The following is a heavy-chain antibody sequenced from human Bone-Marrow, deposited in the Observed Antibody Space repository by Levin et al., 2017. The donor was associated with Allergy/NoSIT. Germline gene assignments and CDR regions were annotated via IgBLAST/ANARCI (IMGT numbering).Heavy chain of an antibody. V-gene: IGHV3-23*01. CDR2: ISGSGGST. Sequence: GGSLRLSCAASGFTFSSYAMSWVRQAPGKGLEWVAAISGSGGSTYYADSGKGRFTISRDNSKNTLYLQMNSLRAEDTAVYYCAKVLSGYPHYWGQGTLVTVSS. J-gene: IGHJ4*02. CDR3: AKVLSGYPHY. CDR1: GFTFSSYA. D-gene: IGHD3-3*01.